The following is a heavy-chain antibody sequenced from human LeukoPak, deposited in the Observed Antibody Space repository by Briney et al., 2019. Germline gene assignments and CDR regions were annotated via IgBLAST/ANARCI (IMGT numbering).Heavy chain of an antibody. Sequence: SVKVSCKASGGTFSSYAISWVRQAPGQGLEWMGGIIPIFGTANYAQKFQGRVTITADKSTSTAYMELSSLRSEDTAVYYCARQMVRGVIIFDYWGQGTLVTVSS. D-gene: IGHD3-10*01. CDR2: IIPIFGTA. CDR1: GGTFSSYA. V-gene: IGHV1-69*06. J-gene: IGHJ4*02. CDR3: ARQMVRGVIIFDY.